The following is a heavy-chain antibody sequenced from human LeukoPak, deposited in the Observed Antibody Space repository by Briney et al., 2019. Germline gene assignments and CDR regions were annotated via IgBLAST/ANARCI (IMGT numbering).Heavy chain of an antibody. V-gene: IGHV3-13*01. CDR2: IGTAGDI. CDR1: GFTFSSYD. J-gene: IGHJ2*01. CDR3: TWYSRYFDL. D-gene: IGHD6-13*01. Sequence: GGSLRLSCAASGFTFSSYDMHWVRQATGKGLEWVSGIGTAGDIYYPGSVKGRFTISRENAKKSLYLQMNSLRAGDTAVYSSTWYSRYFDLWGRGTLVTVSS.